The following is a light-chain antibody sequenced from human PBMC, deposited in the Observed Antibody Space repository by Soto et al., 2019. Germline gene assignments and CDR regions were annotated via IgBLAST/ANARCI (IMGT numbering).Light chain of an antibody. V-gene: IGLV2-11*01. CDR1: RIDVGVDHF. CDR2: DVS. CDR3: CSYAGPYTYTV. J-gene: IGLJ2*01. Sequence: QSALTQPHSVSGSPGQSVTISCTGTRIDVGVDHFVSCYLHHPGKDPKLMIFDVSKRPSGVPDRFSGSKSGNTASLTISGLQAEDEADYYCCSYAGPYTYTVFGGGTKRTVL.